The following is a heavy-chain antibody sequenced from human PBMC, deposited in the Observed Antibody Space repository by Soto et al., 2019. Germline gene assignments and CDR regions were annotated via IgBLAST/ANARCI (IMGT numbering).Heavy chain of an antibody. CDR1: GYTFTSYY. Sequence: QVQLVQSGAEVKKPGASVKVSCKASGYTFTSYYMHWVRQAPGQGLEWMGIINPSAGSTSYAQKLQGRSTMTRDRSTSTGYMELSSLRSEDTAVYYWARDPGGAMVRGDYTYGMDVWGQGTTVTVSS. J-gene: IGHJ6*02. V-gene: IGHV1-46*04. CDR3: ARDPGGAMVRGDYTYGMDV. CDR2: INPSAGST. D-gene: IGHD3-10*01.